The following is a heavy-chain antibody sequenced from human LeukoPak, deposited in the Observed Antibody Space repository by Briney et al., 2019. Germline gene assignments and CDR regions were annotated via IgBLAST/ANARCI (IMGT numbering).Heavy chain of an antibody. D-gene: IGHD5-18*01. Sequence: GGSLRLSCAASGFTFSSYAMHWVRQAPGKGLEWVAVISYDGSNKYYADSVKGRFTISRDNSKNTLYLQMNSLRAEDTAVYYCARDGYVDTAMVTLPGYWGQGTLVTASS. CDR2: ISYDGSNK. V-gene: IGHV3-30*01. J-gene: IGHJ4*02. CDR3: ARDGYVDTAMVTLPGY. CDR1: GFTFSSYA.